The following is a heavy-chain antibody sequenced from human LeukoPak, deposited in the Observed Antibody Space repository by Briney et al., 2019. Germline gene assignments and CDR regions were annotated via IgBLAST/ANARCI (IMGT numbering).Heavy chain of an antibody. J-gene: IGHJ4*02. Sequence: GRSLRLSCAASGFTFSNYGMHWVRQAPGKGLEWVAVIWYDGSNKYYADSVKGRFTISRDNSKNTLYLQMNSLRAEGTAVYFCAKAGRYDFWSGFDYWGQGTLVTVSS. V-gene: IGHV3-33*06. CDR3: AKAGRYDFWSGFDY. CDR1: GFTFSNYG. CDR2: IWYDGSNK. D-gene: IGHD3-3*01.